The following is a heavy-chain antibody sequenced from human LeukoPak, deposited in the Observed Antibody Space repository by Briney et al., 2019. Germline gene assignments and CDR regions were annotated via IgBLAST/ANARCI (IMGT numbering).Heavy chain of an antibody. CDR3: AGSALTGVAFDI. J-gene: IGHJ3*02. V-gene: IGHV3-48*03. CDR1: GFNFSSYD. CDR2: ISRSGSTI. Sequence: PGGSLRLSCAASGFNFSSYDMNWVRQAPGKGLEWLSYISRSGSTIYYADSVKGRFTISRDNAKNSLFLQMNSLRAEDTAVYYCAGSALTGVAFDIWGQGTMVTVSS.